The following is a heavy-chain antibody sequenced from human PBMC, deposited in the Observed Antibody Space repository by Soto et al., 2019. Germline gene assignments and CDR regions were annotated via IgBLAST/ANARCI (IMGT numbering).Heavy chain of an antibody. CDR1: RFTFSSYS. Sequence: GGSLRLSCAASRFTFSSYSMNWVRQAPGKGLEWVSSISSSSSYIYYADSVKGRFTISRDNAKNSLYLQMNSLRAEDTAVYYCAREVTTDYGDSDVVTLGYNWFDPWGQGTLVTVSS. D-gene: IGHD4-17*01. CDR2: ISSSSSYI. J-gene: IGHJ5*02. CDR3: AREVTTDYGDSDVVTLGYNWFDP. V-gene: IGHV3-21*01.